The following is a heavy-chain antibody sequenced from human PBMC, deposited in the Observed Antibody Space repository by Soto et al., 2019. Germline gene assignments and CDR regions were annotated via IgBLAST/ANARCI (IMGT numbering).Heavy chain of an antibody. CDR3: ARDTDYYPYQPYGMDV. CDR1: GFTFSSYG. Sequence: QVQLVESGGGVVQPGRSLRLSCAASGFTFSSYGMHWVRQAPGKGLEWVAVIWYDGSNKYYADSVKGRFTISRDNSKNXLYLQMNSLRAEDTAVYYCARDTDYYPYQPYGMDVWGQGTTVTVSS. CDR2: IWYDGSNK. D-gene: IGHD3-10*01. V-gene: IGHV3-33*01. J-gene: IGHJ6*02.